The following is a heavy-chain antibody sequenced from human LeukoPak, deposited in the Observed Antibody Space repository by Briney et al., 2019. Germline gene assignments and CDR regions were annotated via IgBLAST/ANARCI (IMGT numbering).Heavy chain of an antibody. CDR1: GFTFSSYA. CDR2: ISGSGGST. D-gene: IGHD6-19*01. CDR3: AKVIAGIAVAGTTFDY. V-gene: IGHV3-23*01. J-gene: IGHJ4*02. Sequence: GGSLRLSCGVSGFTFSSYAMSWVRQAPGKGLEWVSAISGSGGSTYYADSVKGRFTISRDNSKNTLYLQMNSLRAEDTAVYYCAKVIAGIAVAGTTFDYWGQGTLVTVSS.